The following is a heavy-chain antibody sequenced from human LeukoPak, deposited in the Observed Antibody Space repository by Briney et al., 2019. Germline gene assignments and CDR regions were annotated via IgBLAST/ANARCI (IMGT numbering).Heavy chain of an antibody. V-gene: IGHV1-69*05. Sequence: SVKVSCKASGGTFSSYAISWVRQAPGQGLEWMGGIIPIFGTANYAQKFQGRVTITTDESTSTAYMELSSLRSEDTAVYYCARARTYYYGSGSYGPLDYWGQGTLVTVSS. D-gene: IGHD3-10*01. CDR1: GGTFSSYA. CDR3: ARARTYYYGSGSYGPLDY. CDR2: IIPIFGTA. J-gene: IGHJ4*02.